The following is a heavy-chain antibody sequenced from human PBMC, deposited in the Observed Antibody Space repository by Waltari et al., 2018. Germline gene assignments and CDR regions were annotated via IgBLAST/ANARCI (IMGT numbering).Heavy chain of an antibody. CDR2: INHRGSN. CDR3: VRGAFEFYSSSFGKGGWFDP. V-gene: IGHV4-34*01. D-gene: IGHD3-10*01. CDR1: GGPLSSYF. Sequence: QVQLQQWGAGLLKPSETLSLSCAVYGGPLSSYFWSWIRQSPRKGLEWIGEINHRGSNNYNPSLRGRVTISVDTAKNQFSLKLSSVTAADTAVYYCVRGAFEFYSSSFGKGGWFDPWGQGTPVTVSS. J-gene: IGHJ5*02.